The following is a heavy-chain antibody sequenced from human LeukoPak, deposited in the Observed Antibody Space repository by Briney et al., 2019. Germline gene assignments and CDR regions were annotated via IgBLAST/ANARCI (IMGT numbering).Heavy chain of an antibody. Sequence: ASVKVSCKASGYTFTAYHIHWVRQAPGQGLEWMGRIDPNSGGTNYAQKFQGRVTMTRDTSISTAYMELSRLRYDDMALYYCARGPSYSYGMFDYWGQGTLVTVSS. J-gene: IGHJ4*02. CDR1: GYTFTAYH. CDR3: ARGPSYSYGMFDY. CDR2: IDPNSGGT. V-gene: IGHV1-2*06. D-gene: IGHD5-18*01.